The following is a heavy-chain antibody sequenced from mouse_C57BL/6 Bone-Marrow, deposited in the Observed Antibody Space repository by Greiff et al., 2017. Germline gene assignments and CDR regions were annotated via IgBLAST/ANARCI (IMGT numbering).Heavy chain of an antibody. J-gene: IGHJ2*01. D-gene: IGHD2-4*01. CDR1: GFNIKDYY. CDR3: TTRIYYDYDGDDY. Sequence: EVQLQQSGAELVRPGDSVKLSCTASGFNIKDYYMHWVKQRPEQGLEWIGWIDPENGDTEYASKFQGKVTITADTSSNTAYLQLSSLTSEDTAIYYCTTRIYYDYDGDDYEDQGTTLTVTA. CDR2: IDPENGDT. V-gene: IGHV14-4*01.